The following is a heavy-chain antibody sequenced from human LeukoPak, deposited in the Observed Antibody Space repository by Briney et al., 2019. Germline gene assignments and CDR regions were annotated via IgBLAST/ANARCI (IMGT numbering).Heavy chain of an antibody. CDR3: ARERSDYYDSSGYLDY. V-gene: IGHV4-59*12. Sequence: SETLSLTCTVSGGSISSYYWSWIRQPPGKGLEWIGYIYHSGSTDYNPSLKSRVTISVDTSKSQFSLKLTSVTAADTAVYYCARERSDYYDSSGYLDYWGQGTLVTVSS. CDR2: IYHSGST. J-gene: IGHJ4*02. CDR1: GGSISSYY. D-gene: IGHD3-22*01.